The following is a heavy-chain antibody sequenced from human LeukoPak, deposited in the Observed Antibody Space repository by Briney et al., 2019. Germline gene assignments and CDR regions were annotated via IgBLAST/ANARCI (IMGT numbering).Heavy chain of an antibody. V-gene: IGHV3-21*01. J-gene: IGHJ4*02. CDR2: ISSNSGYI. D-gene: IGHD6-13*01. Sequence: GGSLRLSCAASDFAFYGYSMHWVRQAPGKGLEWISSISSNSGYIYYADSTKGRFTVSRDNAKNSLYLQMNSLRAEDTAVYYCATTSIAAAVPGCFDYWGQGTLVTVFS. CDR3: ATTSIAAAVPGCFDY. CDR1: DFAFYGYS.